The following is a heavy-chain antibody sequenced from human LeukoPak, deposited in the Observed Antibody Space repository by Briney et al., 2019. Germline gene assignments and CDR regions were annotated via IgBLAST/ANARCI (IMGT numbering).Heavy chain of an antibody. Sequence: GASVKVSCKASGYTFTSYAMHWVRQAPGQRLEWMGWINAGNGNTKYSQKFQGRVTITRDTSASTAYMELSSLRSEDTAVYYCARYYAGLYTSSSWYGDAFDIWGQGTMVTVSS. J-gene: IGHJ3*02. D-gene: IGHD6-13*01. CDR2: INAGNGNT. CDR1: GYTFTSYA. CDR3: ARYYAGLYTSSSWYGDAFDI. V-gene: IGHV1-3*01.